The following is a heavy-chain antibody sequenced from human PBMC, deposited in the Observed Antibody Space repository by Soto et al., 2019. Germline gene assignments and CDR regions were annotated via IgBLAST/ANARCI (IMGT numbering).Heavy chain of an antibody. V-gene: IGHV4-59*08. J-gene: IGHJ4*02. Sequence: SETLSVTWAVAGGSIRDYYWGWIRPSPGKGLEWIGYIYYTGTTNYSPSLKSRVTISVDSSKKQFSLKLDSVTAADTAVYYCARLGGYYQAFDSWGQGPRVTVGS. CDR2: IYYTGTT. CDR1: GGSIRDYY. D-gene: IGHD3-22*01. CDR3: ARLGGYYQAFDS.